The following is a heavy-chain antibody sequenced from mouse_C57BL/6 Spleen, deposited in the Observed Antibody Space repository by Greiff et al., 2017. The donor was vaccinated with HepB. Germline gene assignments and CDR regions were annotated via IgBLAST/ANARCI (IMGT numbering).Heavy chain of an antibody. Sequence: VQLQQSGPELVKPGASVKISCKASGYTFTDYYMNWVKQSHGKSLEWIGDINPNNGGTSYNQKFKGKATLTVDKSSSTAYMELRSLTSEDSAVYYCATYGSSYPYYFYYWGQGTTLTVSS. CDR3: ATYGSSYPYYFYY. CDR1: GYTFTDYY. D-gene: IGHD1-1*01. CDR2: INPNNGGT. J-gene: IGHJ2*01. V-gene: IGHV1-26*01.